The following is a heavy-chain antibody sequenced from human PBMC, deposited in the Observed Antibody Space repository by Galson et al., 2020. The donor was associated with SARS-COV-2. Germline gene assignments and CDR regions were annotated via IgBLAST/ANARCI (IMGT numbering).Heavy chain of an antibody. CDR3: ARAIDY. J-gene: IGHJ4*02. Sequence: ASVKVSCKASGYTFTDYYIHWVRQAPGHGLQWMGWINPDSGGTHYAQKFQGRVTMTRDTSINTAYMELSRLRSDDSAIYYCARAIDYWGQGTLVTVSS. V-gene: IGHV1-2*02. CDR2: INPDSGGT. CDR1: GYTFTDYY.